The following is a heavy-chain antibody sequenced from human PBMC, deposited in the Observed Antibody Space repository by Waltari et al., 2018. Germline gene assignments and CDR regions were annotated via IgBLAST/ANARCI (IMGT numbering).Heavy chain of an antibody. Sequence: EVQLVESGGGLVQPGGSLRLSCAACGFRFSDYEMNWVRLAPGKGLEWLSYINGDGTTVYYADSVQGRLTISRDNAKNSLYLQINSLRGEDTAVYYCARDGLSNVGARAIPEGGMDVWGQGTTVTVSS. CDR2: INGDGTTV. V-gene: IGHV3-48*03. J-gene: IGHJ6*02. CDR1: GFRFSDYE. CDR3: ARDGLSNVGARAIPEGGMDV. D-gene: IGHD6-6*01.